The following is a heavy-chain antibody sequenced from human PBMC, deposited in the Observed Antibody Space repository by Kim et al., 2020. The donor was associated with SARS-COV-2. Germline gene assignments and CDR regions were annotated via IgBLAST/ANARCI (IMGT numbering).Heavy chain of an antibody. CDR2: ST. J-gene: IGHJ4*02. Sequence: STYYAESVKGRFTLSRDNSKNTLYLKMNSLRAEDTAVYYCAKNNPYFDYWGQGTLVTVSS. CDR3: AKNNPYFDY. V-gene: IGHV3-23*01.